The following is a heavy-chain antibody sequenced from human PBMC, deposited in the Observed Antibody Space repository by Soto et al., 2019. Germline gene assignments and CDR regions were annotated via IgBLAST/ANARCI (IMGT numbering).Heavy chain of an antibody. V-gene: IGHV3-73*01. J-gene: IGHJ6*02. D-gene: IGHD3-3*01. CDR3: TRHGTDHDFWSGSGYYYGMDV. Sequence: GGPLRLSCEASAFTSTGGARHVLRRAAVKVLEWVGRIRSKANSYETAYAASVKGRFNISRDDSKNTAYLKMNRLKTEDTAVYYCTRHGTDHDFWSGSGYYYGMDVWGQGTTVTVSS. CDR2: IRSKANSYET. CDR1: AFTSTGGA.